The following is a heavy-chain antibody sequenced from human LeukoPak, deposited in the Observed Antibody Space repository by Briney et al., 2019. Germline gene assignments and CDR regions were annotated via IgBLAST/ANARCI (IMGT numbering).Heavy chain of an antibody. V-gene: IGHV4-39*01. CDR1: GGSISSSSYY. D-gene: IGHD3-22*01. CDR3: ARGAISSGIW. Sequence: SETLSLTCTVSGGSISSSSYYWGWIRQPPGKGLEWIGSIYYSGSTYYNPSLKSRVTICVATFKNQYSLKLSSVTAADTAVYYYARGAISSGIWWGQGTLVTVSS. J-gene: IGHJ4*02. CDR2: IYYSGST.